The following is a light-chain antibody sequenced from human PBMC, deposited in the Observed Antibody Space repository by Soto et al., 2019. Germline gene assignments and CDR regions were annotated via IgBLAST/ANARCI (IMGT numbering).Light chain of an antibody. CDR1: QSLSSY. CDR3: QHSYSTPLP. CDR2: AAS. V-gene: IGKV1-39*01. Sequence: DIQMTQSPSSLSASVGDRVTITCRASQSLSSYLNWYQQKPGKAPKLLIYAASSLQSGVPSRFSGSGYGTDFTLTISSLQPEDFATYYCQHSYSTPLPFGGGTKVEI. J-gene: IGKJ4*02.